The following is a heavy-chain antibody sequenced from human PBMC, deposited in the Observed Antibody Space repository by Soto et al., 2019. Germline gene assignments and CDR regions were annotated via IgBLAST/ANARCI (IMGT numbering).Heavy chain of an antibody. J-gene: IGHJ5*02. V-gene: IGHV3-21*01. CDR3: TRDASRDSSARGWFDP. CDR1: GFTFRSFT. Sequence: GGSLRLSCAASGFTFRSFTMNWVRQAPGKGLEWVSTISSNSAYIYYTDALRGRFTISRDNAKNSLHLQMNSLRAEDTAVYYCTRDASRDSSARGWFDPWGPGTLGTVSA. D-gene: IGHD6-13*01. CDR2: ISSNSAYI.